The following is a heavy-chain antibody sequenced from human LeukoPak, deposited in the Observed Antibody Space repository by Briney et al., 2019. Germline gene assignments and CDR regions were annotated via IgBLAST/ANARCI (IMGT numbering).Heavy chain of an antibody. CDR3: ARCTDFCSGPSPFDY. V-gene: IGHV3-30-3*01. CDR2: ISYDGSNK. D-gene: IGHD3-3*01. CDR1: GFTFSSYA. Sequence: GGSLRLSCAASGFTFSSYAMHWVRQAPGKGLEGVAVISYDGSNKYYADSVKGRFTISRDNSKNTLYLQMNSLRAEDTAVYYCARCTDFCSGPSPFDYWGQGTLVTVSS. J-gene: IGHJ4*02.